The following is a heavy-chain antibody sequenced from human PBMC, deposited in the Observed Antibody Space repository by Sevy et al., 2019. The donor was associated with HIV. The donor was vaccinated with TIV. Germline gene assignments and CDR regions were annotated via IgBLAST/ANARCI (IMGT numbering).Heavy chain of an antibody. V-gene: IGHV1-8*01. Sequence: ASVKVSCKASGYTFTSYDINWVRQATGQGLEWMGWMNPNNGNTGYAQEFQGRVTMTRNTSISTAYMELSSLRSEDTGVYYCARESSLGTVIDAFDIWGQGTMVTVSS. CDR3: ARESSLGTVIDAFDI. CDR1: GYTFTSYD. J-gene: IGHJ3*02. CDR2: MNPNNGNT. D-gene: IGHD4-17*01.